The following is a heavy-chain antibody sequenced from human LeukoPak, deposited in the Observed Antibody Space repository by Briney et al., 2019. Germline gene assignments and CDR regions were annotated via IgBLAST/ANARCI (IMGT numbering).Heavy chain of an antibody. D-gene: IGHD2/OR15-2a*01. J-gene: IGHJ3*02. CDR1: GGSISSYY. CDR3: ARRPLFLHDAFDI. CDR2: IYYSGST. Sequence: PSETLSLTCTVSGGSISSYYWSWIRQPPGKGLEWIGYIYYSGSTNYNPSLKSRVTISVDTSKNQFSLKLSSVTAADTAVYYCARRPLFLHDAFDIWGQGTMVTVSS. V-gene: IGHV4-59*08.